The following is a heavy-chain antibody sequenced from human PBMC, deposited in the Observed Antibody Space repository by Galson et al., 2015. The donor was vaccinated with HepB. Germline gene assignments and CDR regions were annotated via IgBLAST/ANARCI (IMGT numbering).Heavy chain of an antibody. V-gene: IGHV2-70*11. D-gene: IGHD5-24*01. J-gene: IGHJ6*03. CDR3: ARIRRRWLQPALVGYYMDV. CDR1: GFSLSTSGMC. CDR2: IDWDDDK. Sequence: PALVKPTQTLTLTCTFSGFSLSTSGMCVSWIRQPPGKALEWLARIDWDDDKYYSTSLKTRLTISKDTSKNQVVLTMTNMDPVDTATYYCARIRRRWLQPALVGYYMDVWGKGTTVTVSS.